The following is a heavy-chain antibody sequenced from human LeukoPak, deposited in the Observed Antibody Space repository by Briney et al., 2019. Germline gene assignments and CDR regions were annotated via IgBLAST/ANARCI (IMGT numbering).Heavy chain of an antibody. CDR2: IRYDGSNK. V-gene: IGHV3-30*02. Sequence: PGGSLRLSCAASGFTFSSYAMHWVRQAPGKGLEWVAFIRYDGSNKYYADSVKGRFTISRDNSKNTLYLQMSSLRAEDTAVYYCAKGLMHDYGGNSRHMDVWGKGTTVTVSS. J-gene: IGHJ6*03. CDR3: AKGLMHDYGGNSRHMDV. D-gene: IGHD4-23*01. CDR1: GFTFSSYA.